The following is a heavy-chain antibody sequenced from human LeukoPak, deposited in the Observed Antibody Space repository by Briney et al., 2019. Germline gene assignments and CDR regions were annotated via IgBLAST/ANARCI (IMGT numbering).Heavy chain of an antibody. CDR2: IKQDGSEK. J-gene: IGHJ5*02. Sequence: PGGSLRLSCAASGFTFSSYWMSWVRQAPGKGLEWVANIKQDGSEKYYVDSVKGRFTISRDNAKNSLYLQMNSLRAEDTAVYYCARDYYGSGTYLNWFDPWGQGTLVTVSS. CDR3: ARDYYGSGTYLNWFDP. V-gene: IGHV3-7*01. D-gene: IGHD3-10*01. CDR1: GFTFSSYW.